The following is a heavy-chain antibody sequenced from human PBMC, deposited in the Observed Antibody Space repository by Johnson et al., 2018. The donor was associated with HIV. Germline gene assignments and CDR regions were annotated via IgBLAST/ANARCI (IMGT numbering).Heavy chain of an antibody. CDR3: GFDI. J-gene: IGHJ3*02. CDR2: IKQDGSET. Sequence: EVQLVESGGGLVQPGGSLRLSCAGSGFTFSDYWMKWVRQAPGKGLEWVAKIKQDGSETYYVDSVKGRFTISRDNAKNLLFLQMNSLRAEDTAVYYCGFDIWGQGTMVTVSS. CDR1: GFTFSDYW. V-gene: IGHV3-7*05.